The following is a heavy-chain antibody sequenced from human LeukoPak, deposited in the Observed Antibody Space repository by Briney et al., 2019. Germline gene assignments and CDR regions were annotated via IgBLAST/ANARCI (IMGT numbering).Heavy chain of an antibody. D-gene: IGHD3-16*01. CDR1: GFTVSNNY. Sequence: GGSLRLSCAASGFTVSNNYMTWVRQAPVKGLEWVSLIYTGDSTYYADSVKGRFTISRDNSRNTLYLQMNSLRAEDTAVYYCARSRGDVDCWGQGTLVTVSS. CDR2: IYTGDST. V-gene: IGHV3-53*01. J-gene: IGHJ4*02. CDR3: ARSRGDVDC.